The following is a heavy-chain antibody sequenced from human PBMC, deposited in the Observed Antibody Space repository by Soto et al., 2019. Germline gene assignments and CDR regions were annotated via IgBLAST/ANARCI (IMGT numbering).Heavy chain of an antibody. Sequence: EVQLVESGGGLVQPGGSLRLSCAASGFTFSSYAMHWVRQAPGKGLEYVSAISSNGGSTYYANSVKGRFTISRDNSKNTRYLQMGSLRAEDMAVYYCATDYGSGGHFGYWGQGTLVTVSS. J-gene: IGHJ4*02. CDR3: ATDYGSGGHFGY. CDR1: GFTFSSYA. V-gene: IGHV3-64*01. D-gene: IGHD3-10*01. CDR2: ISSNGGST.